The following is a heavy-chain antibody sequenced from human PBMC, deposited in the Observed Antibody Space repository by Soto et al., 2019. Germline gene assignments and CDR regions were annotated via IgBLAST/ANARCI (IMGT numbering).Heavy chain of an antibody. CDR3: AKDPYSSSSSPGFFDY. CDR2: ISWNSGTI. J-gene: IGHJ4*02. Sequence: EVQLVESGGGLVQYGRSLRLSCAASEFSFDDYAIHWVRQAPAKGMEWVSGISWNSGTIGYADSVKGRFTISRDNAKNSLYLQMNSLRAEDTALYYCAKDPYSSSSSPGFFDYWGQGTLVTVSS. V-gene: IGHV3-9*01. D-gene: IGHD6-6*01. CDR1: EFSFDDYA.